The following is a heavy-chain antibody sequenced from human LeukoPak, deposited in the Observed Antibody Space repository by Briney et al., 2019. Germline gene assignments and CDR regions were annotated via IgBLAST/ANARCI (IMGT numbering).Heavy chain of an antibody. Sequence: SETPSLTCAVYGGSFSGYYWSWIHQPPGKGLEWIGEINHSGSTNYNPSLKSRATISVDTSKNQFSLKLSSVTAADTAVYYCARVTVYYDILTCYYRAPSWFDPWGQGTLVTVSS. D-gene: IGHD3-9*01. CDR3: ARVTVYYDILTCYYRAPSWFDP. CDR2: INHSGST. J-gene: IGHJ5*02. V-gene: IGHV4-34*01. CDR1: GGSFSGYY.